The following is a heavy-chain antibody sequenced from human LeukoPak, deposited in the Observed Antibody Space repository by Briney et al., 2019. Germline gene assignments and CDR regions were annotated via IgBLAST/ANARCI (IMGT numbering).Heavy chain of an antibody. V-gene: IGHV3-53*01. Sequence: GGSLRLSCAASGFTVSSSYMSWVRQAPGKGLEWVSVIYSGGSTYYADSVKGRFTISRDNSKNTLYLQMNSLRAEDTAVYFCARAAYGALDYWGQGTLVTVSS. D-gene: IGHD2-21*01. CDR3: ARAAYGALDY. CDR2: IYSGGST. CDR1: GFTVSSSY. J-gene: IGHJ4*02.